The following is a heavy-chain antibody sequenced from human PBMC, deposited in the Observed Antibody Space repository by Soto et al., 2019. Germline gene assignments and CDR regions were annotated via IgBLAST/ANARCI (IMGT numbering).Heavy chain of an antibody. CDR2: IYFRGTT. Sequence: PSETLSLTCTVSGGSISSYYWSWIRQPPGKGLEWIGYIYFRGTTNYNPSLKSRVTMSAYTSKNQFSLRLNSVTAADTAVYYCARMNYYDTSGYTFDYWGQGMMVTVSS. CDR3: ARMNYYDTSGYTFDY. V-gene: IGHV4-59*01. CDR1: GGSISSYY. D-gene: IGHD3-22*01. J-gene: IGHJ4*02.